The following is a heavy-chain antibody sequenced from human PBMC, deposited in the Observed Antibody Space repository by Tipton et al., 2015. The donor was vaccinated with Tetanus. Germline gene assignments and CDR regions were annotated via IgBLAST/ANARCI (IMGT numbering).Heavy chain of an antibody. Sequence: SLRLSCAASGFSVGPSYMSWVRQAPGKGLEWVSVIYAGGDTYYADSVKGRFTISRDNSKNTVYLQMNSLRAEDTAVYYCAKDGGYGSGWYVGYWGQGTLVTVSS. D-gene: IGHD2-15*01. CDR2: IYAGGDT. J-gene: IGHJ4*02. V-gene: IGHV3-53*01. CDR1: GFSVGPSY. CDR3: AKDGGYGSGWYVGY.